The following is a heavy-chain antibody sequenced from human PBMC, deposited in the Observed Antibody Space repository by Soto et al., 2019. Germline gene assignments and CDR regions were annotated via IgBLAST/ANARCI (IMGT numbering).Heavy chain of an antibody. D-gene: IGHD6-19*01. CDR3: SRGDSGLPFDY. CDR1: GFTFSSYG. J-gene: IGHJ4*02. V-gene: IGHV3-33*01. CDR2: IWYDGSNK. Sequence: QVQLVESGGGVVQPGRSLRLSCAASGFTFSSYGMHWVRQAPGKGLEWVAVIWYDGSNKYYADSVKGRFTISRDNSKNTLYLQMNSLRAEDTAVYYCSRGDSGLPFDYWGQGTLVTVSS.